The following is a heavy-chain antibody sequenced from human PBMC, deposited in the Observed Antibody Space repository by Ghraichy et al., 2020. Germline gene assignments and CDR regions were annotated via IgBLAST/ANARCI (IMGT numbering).Heavy chain of an antibody. Sequence: LSCAASGFTFSNAWMSWVRQAPGKGLEWVGRIKSKTDGGTTDYAAPVKGRFTISRDDSKNTLYLQMNSLKTEDTAVYYCTTTGYSSGWAPYYGMDVWGQGTTVTVSS. CDR2: IKSKTDGGTT. J-gene: IGHJ6*02. V-gene: IGHV3-15*01. CDR1: GFTFSNAW. CDR3: TTTGYSSGWAPYYGMDV. D-gene: IGHD6-19*01.